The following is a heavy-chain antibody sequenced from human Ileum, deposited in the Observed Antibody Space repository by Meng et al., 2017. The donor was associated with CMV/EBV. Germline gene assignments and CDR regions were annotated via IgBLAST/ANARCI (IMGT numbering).Heavy chain of an antibody. CDR2: LYYSGTT. CDR3: ARWSPESSSWSGFDF. Sequence: QLKGARPGLGPPPWPRSFFFTDSGGPISIRRHYWGWIRKPPGKELGWIGILYYSGTTYYNPSLKSRVTMSVGTSENQFSLKMNSVTAADTAVYYCARWSPESSSWSGFDFWGQGTLVTVSS. V-gene: IGHV4-39*07. D-gene: IGHD6-13*01. J-gene: IGHJ4*02. CDR1: GGPISIRRHY.